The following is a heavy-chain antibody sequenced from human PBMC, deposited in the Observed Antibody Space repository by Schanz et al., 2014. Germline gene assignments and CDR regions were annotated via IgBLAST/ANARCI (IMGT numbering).Heavy chain of an antibody. V-gene: IGHV1-18*01. CDR1: GYTFTSYS. CDR2: ISAYSGSP. D-gene: IGHD2-2*01. J-gene: IGHJ4*02. CDR3: ARGYCSSISCYLDFFDY. Sequence: QVQLVQSGAEVKKPGASVKVSCKASGYTFTSYSISWVRQAPGQGLEWMGWISAYSGSPNSAQKLQGRVTLTTDTSTSTAYMELRSLRSDDTAVYYCARGYCSSISCYLDFFDYWGQGTLVIVSS.